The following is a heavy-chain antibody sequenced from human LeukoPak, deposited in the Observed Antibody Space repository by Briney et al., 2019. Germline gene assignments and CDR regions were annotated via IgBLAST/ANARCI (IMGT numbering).Heavy chain of an antibody. D-gene: IGHD3-22*01. CDR1: GGTFSSYA. J-gene: IGHJ4*02. CDR2: IIPILGIA. V-gene: IGHV1-69*04. CDR3: ARDMAHDSSGYHYFDY. Sequence: GASVKVSCKASGGTFSSYAISWVRQAPGQGLEWMGRIIPILGIANYAQKFQGRVTITADKSTSTAYMELSSLRSEDTAVYYCARDMAHDSSGYHYFDYWGQGTLVTVSS.